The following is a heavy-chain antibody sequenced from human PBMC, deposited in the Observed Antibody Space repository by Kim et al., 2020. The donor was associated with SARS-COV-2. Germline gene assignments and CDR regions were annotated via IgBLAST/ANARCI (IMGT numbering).Heavy chain of an antibody. V-gene: IGHV3-9*01. D-gene: IGHD3-10*01. Sequence: GGSLRLSCTASGFTFGGYSMHWVRQAPGKGLEWVSGISWNSGKIDYEDSVKGRFTISRDNAKNSLYLQMNSLRPEDTGLYYCARERTQLWFGELAYWGKG. CDR2: ISWNSGKI. CDR3: ARERTQLWFGELAY. CDR1: GFTFGGYS. J-gene: IGHJ4*02.